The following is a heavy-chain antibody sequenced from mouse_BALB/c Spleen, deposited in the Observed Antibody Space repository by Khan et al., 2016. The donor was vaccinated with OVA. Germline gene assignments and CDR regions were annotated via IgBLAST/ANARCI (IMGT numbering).Heavy chain of an antibody. CDR2: INPSNGYT. D-gene: IGHD2-14*01. Sequence: QVQLQQSGAELARPGASVKMSCKASGYTFTSYTIHWIKLRPGQGLEWIGYINPSNGYTNYNQKFKDKATLTAEKSSTTAYMKLSSLTSDDSAVYNCVRYWASYRNDGWFAYWGQGTLVTVSA. V-gene: IGHV1-4*01. J-gene: IGHJ3*01. CDR1: GYTFTSYT. CDR3: VRYWASYRNDGWFAY.